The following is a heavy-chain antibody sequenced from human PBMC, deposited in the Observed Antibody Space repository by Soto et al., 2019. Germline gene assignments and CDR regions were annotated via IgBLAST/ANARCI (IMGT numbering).Heavy chain of an antibody. J-gene: IGHJ6*02. CDR1: GGSIISSNW. CDR3: ARVRALNPYYYYYGMDV. CDR2: IYHSGST. V-gene: IGHV4-4*02. Sequence: SETLSLTCAVSGGSIISSNWWSFVRQPPGKGLEWIGEIYHSGSTNYNPSLKSRVTISVDKSKNQFSLKLSSVTAADTAVYYCARVRALNPYYYYYGMDVWGQGTTVTVS. D-gene: IGHD3-16*01.